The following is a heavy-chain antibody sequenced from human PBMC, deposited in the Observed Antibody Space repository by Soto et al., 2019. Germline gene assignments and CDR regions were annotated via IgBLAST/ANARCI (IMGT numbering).Heavy chain of an antibody. V-gene: IGHV4-34*01. CDR1: GGSFSGSY. J-gene: IGHJ4*02. Sequence: PSETLSLTCAVYGGSFSGSYWGWIRQPPGKGLEWIGEINHSGSTNYNPSLKSRVTISVDTSKNQFSLKLSSVTAADTAVYYCARGAYYDILTGYQRNPFDYWGQGTLVTVSS. CDR2: INHSGST. CDR3: ARGAYYDILTGYQRNPFDY. D-gene: IGHD3-9*01.